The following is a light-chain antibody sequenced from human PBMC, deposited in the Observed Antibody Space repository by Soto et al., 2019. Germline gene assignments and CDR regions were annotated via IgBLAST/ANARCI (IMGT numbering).Light chain of an antibody. CDR3: SSDTSGRTYV. Sequence: QSVLTQPASVSGSPGQSITISCTGTSSDVGGYNYVSWYQQHPGKAPKLMIYEVSNRPSGVSNRFSGSKSGNTASLTISGLLAEDEADYYCSSDTSGRTYVFGTGTKVTVL. CDR2: EVS. CDR1: SSDVGGYNY. V-gene: IGLV2-14*01. J-gene: IGLJ1*01.